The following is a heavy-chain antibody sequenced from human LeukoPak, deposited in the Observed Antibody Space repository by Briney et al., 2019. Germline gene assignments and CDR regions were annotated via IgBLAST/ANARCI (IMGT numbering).Heavy chain of an antibody. CDR3: AREGFDP. Sequence: SETLSLTCTVSGGSISSSSYYWGWIRQPPGKGLEWIGSIHYSGSTNYNPSLKSRVTISVDTSKNQFSLKLSSVTAADTAVYYCAREGFDPWGQGTLVTVSS. CDR2: IHYSGST. J-gene: IGHJ5*02. CDR1: GGSISSSSYY. V-gene: IGHV4-39*07.